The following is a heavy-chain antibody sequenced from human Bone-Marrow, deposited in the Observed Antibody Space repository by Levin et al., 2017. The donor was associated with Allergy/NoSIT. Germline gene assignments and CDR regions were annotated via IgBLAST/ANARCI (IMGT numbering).Heavy chain of an antibody. J-gene: IGHJ4*02. CDR3: ARREGDF. CDR1: GDSISNSTFY. V-gene: IGHV4-39*01. CDR2: VYFDGST. Sequence: SCSVSGDSISNSTFYWAWIRQTPAKGLEWIGSVYFDGSTYYNPSLMGRVTISVDTSKNEFSLNMRSVTVADSAVYYCARREGDFWGQGTLVTVSS.